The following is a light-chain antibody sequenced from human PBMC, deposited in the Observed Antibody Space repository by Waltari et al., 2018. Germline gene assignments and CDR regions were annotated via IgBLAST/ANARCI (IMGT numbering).Light chain of an antibody. Sequence: ETVMTQFPANLSVSPGETATLSCRASQSVSSNLAWYQQKPGQAPRLLIYGASTRATGIPARFSGSGSGTDFTLTISSLQSEDFAVYYCQQYSKWPPHTFGQGTKLEL. J-gene: IGKJ2*01. CDR2: GAS. V-gene: IGKV3-15*01. CDR3: QQYSKWPPHT. CDR1: QSVSSN.